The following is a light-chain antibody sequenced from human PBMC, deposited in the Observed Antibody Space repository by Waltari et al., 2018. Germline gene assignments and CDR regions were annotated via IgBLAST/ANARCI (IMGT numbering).Light chain of an antibody. CDR3: QPTYTSLAWT. CDR1: QSIYKF. CDR2: AAS. Sequence: DIQMTQSPSSLSASVGDRVTITCRPSQSIYKFLNWYQKKPGKAPDLLIYAASTLQTGVPSRFSCSGSGTDFTLTITSLHPEDFATYYCQPTYTSLAWTFGQGTKVEIK. V-gene: IGKV1-39*01. J-gene: IGKJ1*01.